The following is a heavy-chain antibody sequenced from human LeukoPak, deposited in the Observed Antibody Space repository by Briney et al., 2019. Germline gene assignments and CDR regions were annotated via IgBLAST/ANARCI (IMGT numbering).Heavy chain of an antibody. Sequence: SETLSLTCTVSGGSISSYYWSWIRQPAGKGLEWIGRIYTSRSTNYNPSLKSRVTMSVDTSKNQFSLKLSSVTAADTAVYYCARALFTPYGSGSYRTSGAFDIWGQGTMVTVSS. V-gene: IGHV4-4*07. CDR3: ARALFTPYGSGSYRTSGAFDI. J-gene: IGHJ3*02. CDR1: GGSISSYY. CDR2: IYTSRST. D-gene: IGHD3-10*01.